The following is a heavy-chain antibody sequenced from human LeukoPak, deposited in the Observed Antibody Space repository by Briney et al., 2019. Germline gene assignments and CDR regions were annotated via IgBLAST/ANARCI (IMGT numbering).Heavy chain of an antibody. J-gene: IGHJ5*02. D-gene: IGHD2-2*01. Sequence: SETLSLTCAVYGGSFSGYYWSWIRQPPGKGLEWIGEINHSGSTNYNPSLKSRVTISVDTSKNQFSLKLSSVTAADTAVYYCAREPSRRYCSSTSCYVSWGQGTLVTVSS. V-gene: IGHV4-34*01. CDR2: INHSGST. CDR1: GGSFSGYY. CDR3: AREPSRRYCSSTSCYVS.